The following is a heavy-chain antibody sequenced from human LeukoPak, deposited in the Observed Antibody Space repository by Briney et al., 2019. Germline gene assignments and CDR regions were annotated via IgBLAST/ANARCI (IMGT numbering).Heavy chain of an antibody. J-gene: IGHJ4*02. CDR3: ARTYDILTGQFDY. V-gene: IGHV1-8*01. CDR1: GYTFTSYD. Sequence: GASVKVSCKASGYTFTSYDINWVRQATGQGREWMGWMNPNSGNTGYAQKFQGRVTMTRNTSISTAYMELSSLRSEYTAVYYCARTYDILTGQFDYWGQGTLVTVSS. D-gene: IGHD3-9*01. CDR2: MNPNSGNT.